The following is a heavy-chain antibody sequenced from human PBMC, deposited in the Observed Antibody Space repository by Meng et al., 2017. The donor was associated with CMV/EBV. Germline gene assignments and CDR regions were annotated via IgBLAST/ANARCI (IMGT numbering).Heavy chain of an antibody. J-gene: IGHJ5*02. V-gene: IGHV4-59*12. CDR1: GGSISSYY. CDR2: IYYSGST. CDR3: ARGIAAAGEHHGP. Sequence: GSLRLSCTVSGGSISSYYWSWIRQPPGKGLEWIGYIYYSGSTNYNPSLKSRVTISVDTSKNQFSLKLSSVTAADTAVYYCARGIAAAGEHHGPWGQGTLVTVSS. D-gene: IGHD6-13*01.